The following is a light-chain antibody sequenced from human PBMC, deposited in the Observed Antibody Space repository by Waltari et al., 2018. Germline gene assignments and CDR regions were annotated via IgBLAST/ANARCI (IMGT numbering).Light chain of an antibody. J-gene: IGKJ1*01. V-gene: IGKV4-1*01. CDR2: WAS. CDR1: QSVLYSPHNKNY. Sequence: DIVFTQSPDSLAVSLGERATIHCKSIQSVLYSPHNKNYLGWFQQKAGQPPKLLMYWASMREYWVPDRFSGSGSGTDFTLTISSLQAEDVAVYYCQQYHSVPRTFGQGTKVEI. CDR3: QQYHSVPRT.